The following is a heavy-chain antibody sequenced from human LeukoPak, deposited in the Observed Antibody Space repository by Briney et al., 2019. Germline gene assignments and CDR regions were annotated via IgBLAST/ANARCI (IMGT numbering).Heavy chain of an antibody. CDR3: ARAGGAVAGKDY. Sequence: GASVKVSCKASGYTFTSYYMHWVRQAPGQGLEWMGWINPNSGGTNYAQKFQGWVTMTRDTSISTAYMELSRLRSDDTAVYYCARAGGAVAGKDYWGQRTLVTVSS. J-gene: IGHJ4*02. V-gene: IGHV1-2*04. CDR2: INPNSGGT. CDR1: GYTFTSYY. D-gene: IGHD6-19*01.